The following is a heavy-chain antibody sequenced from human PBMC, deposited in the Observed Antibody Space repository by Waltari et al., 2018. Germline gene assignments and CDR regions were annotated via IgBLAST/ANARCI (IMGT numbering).Heavy chain of an antibody. CDR2: IYTSGST. Sequence: QVQLQESGPGLVKPSQTLSLTCTVSGGSISSGSYYWSWIRQPAGKGLEWIGYIYTSGSTNYNPPLKSRVTISVDTSKNQFSLKLSSVTAADTAVYYCARDGIAARGAFDIWGQGTMVTVSS. CDR1: GGSISSGSYY. CDR3: ARDGIAARGAFDI. J-gene: IGHJ3*02. V-gene: IGHV4-61*09. D-gene: IGHD6-6*01.